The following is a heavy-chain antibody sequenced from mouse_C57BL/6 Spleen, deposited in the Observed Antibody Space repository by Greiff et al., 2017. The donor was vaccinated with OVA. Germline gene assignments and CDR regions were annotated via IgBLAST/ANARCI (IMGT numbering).Heavy chain of an antibody. CDR2: IRNKANNHAT. Sequence: DVQVEASGGGLVQPGGSMKLSCAASGFTFSDAWMDWVRQSPEKGLEWVAEIRNKANNHATYYAVSVKGRFTISRADSKMSVYLQMNNLEAEDTGIYYCTTYDYDEGDYWGQGTTLTVSS. V-gene: IGHV6-6*01. J-gene: IGHJ2*01. D-gene: IGHD2-4*01. CDR3: TTYDYDEGDY. CDR1: GFTFSDAW.